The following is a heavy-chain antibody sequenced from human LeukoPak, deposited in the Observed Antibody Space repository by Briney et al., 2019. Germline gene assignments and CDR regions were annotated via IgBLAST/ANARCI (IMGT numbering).Heavy chain of an antibody. Sequence: ASVKVSCKASGYTFTGYYMHWVRQAPGQGLEWMGRINPNSGGTNYAQKFQGGVTMTRDTSISTAYMELSSLRSEDAAVYYCARGLLGYYYDSSGYSAAFDVWGQGTMVTVSS. D-gene: IGHD3-22*01. CDR2: INPNSGGT. V-gene: IGHV1-2*06. CDR3: ARGLLGYYYDSSGYSAAFDV. J-gene: IGHJ3*01. CDR1: GYTFTGYY.